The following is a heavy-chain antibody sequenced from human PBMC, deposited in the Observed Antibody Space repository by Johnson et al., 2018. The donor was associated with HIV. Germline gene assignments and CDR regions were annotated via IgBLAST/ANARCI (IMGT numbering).Heavy chain of an antibody. D-gene: IGHD1-26*01. Sequence: QVQPVESGGGVVQPGGSLRLSCVASGFNFTNSGKHWVRQAPGKGLEWVAFTRYDGSPSNYADSATGRFSISRDNSNNTLYLQTNSLRKDDTALYYCAKLVGATHPLDIWGQGTMVTVSS. CDR1: GFNFTNSG. CDR2: TRYDGSPS. J-gene: IGHJ3*02. V-gene: IGHV3-30*02. CDR3: AKLVGATHPLDI.